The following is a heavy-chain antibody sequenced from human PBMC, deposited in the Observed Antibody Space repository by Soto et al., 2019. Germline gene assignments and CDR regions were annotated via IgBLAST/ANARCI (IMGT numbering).Heavy chain of an antibody. CDR3: ARSIRGPRRFNGMDV. V-gene: IGHV2-70*13. CDR1: GFSLTSPVMC. D-gene: IGHD1-20*01. CDR2: IERDDDDK. Sequence: GPTRVNPKDTLTLTCTFSGFSLTSPVMCVSWIRQPPGKALEWLALIERDDDDKYYSTSLKTRLTISKDTRKNQVVLTMANMDPADTGNYYCARSIRGPRRFNGMDVWGQGTKVTVSS. J-gene: IGHJ6*02.